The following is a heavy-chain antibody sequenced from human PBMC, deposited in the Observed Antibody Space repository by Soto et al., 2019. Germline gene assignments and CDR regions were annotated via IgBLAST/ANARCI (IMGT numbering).Heavy chain of an antibody. CDR2: IYYRGST. CDR1: GGSIRSSSYY. Sequence: SETLSLTCTVSGGSIRSSSYYWGWIRQPPGKGLEWIGSIYYRGSTYYNPSLKSRVTISVDTSKNQFSLKLSSVTAADTAVSYRAAIGHTRSGWVRYYYYYGMDVWAKGPRSPSP. CDR3: AAIGHTRSGWVRYYYYYGMDV. D-gene: IGHD2-2*02. V-gene: IGHV4-39*01. J-gene: IGHJ6*02.